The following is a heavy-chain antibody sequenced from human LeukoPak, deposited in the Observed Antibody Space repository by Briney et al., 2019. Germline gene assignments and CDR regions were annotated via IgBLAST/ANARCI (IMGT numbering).Heavy chain of an antibody. CDR3: ARGRSYGGNSHFDY. CDR2: IIPIFGIA. D-gene: IGHD4-23*01. J-gene: IGHJ4*02. V-gene: IGHV1-69*04. CDR1: GGTFSSYA. Sequence: SVKVSCKASGGTFSSYAISWVRQAPGQGLEWMGRIIPIFGIANHAQKFQGRVTITADNSTSTAYMELSSLRSEDTAVYYCARGRSYGGNSHFDYWGQGTLVTVSS.